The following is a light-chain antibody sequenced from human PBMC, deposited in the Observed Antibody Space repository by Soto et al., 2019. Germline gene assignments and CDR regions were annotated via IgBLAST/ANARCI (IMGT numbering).Light chain of an antibody. J-gene: IGKJ5*01. CDR3: QQRSDWLIT. Sequence: EIVLTQSPATLSLSPGERATLSCRASQSVSSYLAWYQQKPGQAPRLLIYDASNRATGIPARFSGSGSGTDFTLPITGLEPEDCAVYYCQQRSDWLITVGQGTRLEIK. CDR2: DAS. V-gene: IGKV3-11*01. CDR1: QSVSSY.